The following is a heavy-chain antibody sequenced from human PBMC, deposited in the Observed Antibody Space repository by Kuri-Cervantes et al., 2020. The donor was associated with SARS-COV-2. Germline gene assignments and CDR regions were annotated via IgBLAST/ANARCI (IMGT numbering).Heavy chain of an antibody. CDR3: AQAPSRGAWFDP. V-gene: IGHV1-46*01. J-gene: IGHJ5*02. CDR2: INPSGGST. Sequence: ASVMVSCKASGYTFTSYYMHWVRQAPGQGLEWMGIINPSGGSTSYAQKFQGRVTMTRDTSTSTVYMELSSLRSEDTAVYYCAQAPSRGAWFDPWGQGTLVTVSS. CDR1: GYTFTSYY.